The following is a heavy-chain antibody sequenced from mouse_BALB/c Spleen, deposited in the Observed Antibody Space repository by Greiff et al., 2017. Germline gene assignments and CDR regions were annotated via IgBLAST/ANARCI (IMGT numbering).Heavy chain of an antibody. D-gene: IGHD2-3*01. V-gene: IGHV6-6*02. CDR2: IRLKSNNYAT. J-gene: IGHJ1*01. CDR1: GFTFSNYW. CDR3: TRGDGYYWYFDV. Sequence: EVQLQESGGGLVQPGGSMKLSCVASGFTFSNYWMNWVRQSPEKGLEWVAEIRLKSNNYATHYAESVKGRFTISRDDSKSSVYLQMNNLRAEDTGIYYCTRGDGYYWYFDVWGAGTTVTVSS.